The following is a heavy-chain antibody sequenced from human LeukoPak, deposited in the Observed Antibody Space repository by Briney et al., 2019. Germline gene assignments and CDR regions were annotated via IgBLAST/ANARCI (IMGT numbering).Heavy chain of an antibody. CDR1: GYTFTSYD. V-gene: IGHV1-8*01. Sequence: ASVKVSCKASGYTFTSYDINWVRQATGQGLEWMGWMNPNSGNTGYAQKFQGRVTMTRNTSISTAYMELSSLRSEDTAVYYCARGSCNSTSCWYYFDYWGQGTLVTVSS. J-gene: IGHJ4*02. D-gene: IGHD2-2*01. CDR2: MNPNSGNT. CDR3: ARGSCNSTSCWYYFDY.